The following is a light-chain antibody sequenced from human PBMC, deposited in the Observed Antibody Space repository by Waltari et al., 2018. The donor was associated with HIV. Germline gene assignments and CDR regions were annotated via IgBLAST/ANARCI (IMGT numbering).Light chain of an antibody. J-gene: IGLJ3*02. V-gene: IGLV2-8*01. CDR1: SSDIGGYDF. Sequence: QSALTQPPSASGSPGQSVTISCTGSSSDIGGYDFVSWFQQHPGKAPKLVIYEVYKRPAGVPERFSGSKSGNTASLTVSGLQAEDEAYYHGSSYAGNYNLVFGGGTKLTVL. CDR2: EVY. CDR3: SSYAGNYNLV.